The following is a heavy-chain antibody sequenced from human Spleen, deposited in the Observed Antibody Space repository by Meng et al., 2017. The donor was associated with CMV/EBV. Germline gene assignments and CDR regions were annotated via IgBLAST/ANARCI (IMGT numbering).Heavy chain of an antibody. CDR1: YW. V-gene: IGHV5-51*01. D-gene: IGHD2-8*01. J-gene: IGHJ5*02. CDR2: IYPGDSDT. CDR3: ARRRRGYCTNGVCLDWFDP. Sequence: YWSWVRQPPGKGLEWIGIIYPGDSDTRYSPSFQGQVTISADKSISTAYLQWSSLKASDTAMYYCARRRRGYCTNGVCLDWFDPWGQGTLVTVSS.